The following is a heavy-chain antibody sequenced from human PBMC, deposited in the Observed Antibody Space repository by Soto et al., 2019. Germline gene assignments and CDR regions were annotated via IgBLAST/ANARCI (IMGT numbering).Heavy chain of an antibody. CDR3: AREYGDYGLDY. Sequence: SETLSLTWTVSGCSISSYYWSWIRQPPGKGLEWIGYIYYSGSTNYNPSLKSRVTISVDTSKNQFSLKLSSVTAADTAVYYCAREYGDYGLDYWGQGTLVTVSS. V-gene: IGHV4-59*01. D-gene: IGHD4-17*01. CDR1: GCSISSYY. J-gene: IGHJ4*02. CDR2: IYYSGST.